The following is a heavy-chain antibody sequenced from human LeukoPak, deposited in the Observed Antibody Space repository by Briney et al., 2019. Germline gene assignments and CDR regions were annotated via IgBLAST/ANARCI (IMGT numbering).Heavy chain of an antibody. V-gene: IGHV1-18*01. CDR2: ISAYNGNT. Sequence: ASVKVSCKASGYTFTSYGISWVRQAPGQGLEWMGWISAYNGNTNYVQKLQGRVTMTTDTSTSTAYMELRSLRSDDTAVYYCARPRMVRGVIAPYFDYWGQGTLVTVSS. J-gene: IGHJ4*02. CDR1: GYTFTSYG. D-gene: IGHD3-10*01. CDR3: ARPRMVRGVIAPYFDY.